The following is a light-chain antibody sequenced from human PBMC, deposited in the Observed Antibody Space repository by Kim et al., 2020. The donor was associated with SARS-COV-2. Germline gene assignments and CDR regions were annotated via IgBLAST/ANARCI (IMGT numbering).Light chain of an antibody. CDR1: SLRTYY. J-gene: IGLJ2*01. CDR3: NSRDNNNNVL. CDR2: GKN. V-gene: IGLV3-19*01. Sequence: VALGQTVRITCQGDSLRTYYTTWFQQKPGQAPIVVFYGKNNRPSGIPDRFSGSSSGNTASLTITATQAGDEADYYCNSRDNNNNVLFGGGTQLTVL.